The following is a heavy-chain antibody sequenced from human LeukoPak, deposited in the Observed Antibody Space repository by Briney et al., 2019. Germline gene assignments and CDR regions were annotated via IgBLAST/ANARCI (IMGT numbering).Heavy chain of an antibody. CDR3: ARDFHDILTGYPDPSDYYTDV. Sequence: ASVKVSCKASGYTFTGYCMHWVRQAPGQGLEWMGWINPNSGGTNYAQKFQGRVTMTRDTSISTAYMELSRLRSDDTAVYYCARDFHDILTGYPDPSDYYTDVWGKGTTVTVSS. D-gene: IGHD3-9*01. J-gene: IGHJ6*03. CDR2: INPNSGGT. V-gene: IGHV1-2*02. CDR1: GYTFTGYC.